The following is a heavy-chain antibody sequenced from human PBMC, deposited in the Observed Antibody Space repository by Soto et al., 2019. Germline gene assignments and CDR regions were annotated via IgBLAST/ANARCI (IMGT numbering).Heavy chain of an antibody. D-gene: IGHD3-10*01. Sequence: PSETLSLTCTVSGGSVSNGSYYWSWIRQPPGKGLEWIGYIYYSGSTNYNPSLKSRVTISVDTSKNQFSLKLSSVTAADTAVYYCARDSGSLYYYYYGMDVWGQGTTVTVSS. CDR1: GGSVSNGSYY. J-gene: IGHJ6*02. CDR2: IYYSGST. CDR3: ARDSGSLYYYYYGMDV. V-gene: IGHV4-61*01.